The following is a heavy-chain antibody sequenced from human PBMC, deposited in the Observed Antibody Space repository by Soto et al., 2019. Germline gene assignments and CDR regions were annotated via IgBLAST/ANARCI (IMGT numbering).Heavy chain of an antibody. Sequence: EVQLVESGGGLVQPGGSLRLSCAASGFTFSTYSMNWVRQAPGKGLEWVSYISSGSNTIHYADSVKGRFTISRDNAKSSLYLQMSSLRDEDPAVYYCARGVKYCHDYWGQGTLVTVCS. CDR3: ARGVKYCHDY. CDR1: GFTFSTYS. D-gene: IGHD2-15*01. CDR2: ISSGSNTI. V-gene: IGHV3-48*02. J-gene: IGHJ4*02.